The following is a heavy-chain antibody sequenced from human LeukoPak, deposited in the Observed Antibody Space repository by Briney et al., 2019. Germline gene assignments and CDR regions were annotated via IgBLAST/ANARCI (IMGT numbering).Heavy chain of an antibody. V-gene: IGHV4-34*01. CDR3: ARPPRDYYWYFDL. Sequence: SETLSLTCAVYGGPFSGYYWSWIRQPPGKGLEWIGEINHSGSTNYNPSLKSRVTISVDTSKNQFSLKLSSVTAADTAVYYCARPPRDYYWYFDLWGRGTLVTVSS. J-gene: IGHJ2*01. D-gene: IGHD3/OR15-3a*01. CDR2: INHSGST. CDR1: GGPFSGYY.